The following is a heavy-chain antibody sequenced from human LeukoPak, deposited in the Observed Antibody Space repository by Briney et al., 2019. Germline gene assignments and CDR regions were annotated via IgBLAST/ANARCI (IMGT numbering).Heavy chain of an antibody. CDR2: ISYDGSNK. Sequence: GGSLRLPCAASGFTFSSYGMHWVRQAPGKGLEWVAVISYDGSNKYYADSVKGRFTISRDNSKNTLYLQMNSLRAEDTAVYYCAKDTSGSWFDPWGQGTLVTVSS. D-gene: IGHD1-1*01. J-gene: IGHJ5*02. CDR3: AKDTSGSWFDP. CDR1: GFTFSSYG. V-gene: IGHV3-30*18.